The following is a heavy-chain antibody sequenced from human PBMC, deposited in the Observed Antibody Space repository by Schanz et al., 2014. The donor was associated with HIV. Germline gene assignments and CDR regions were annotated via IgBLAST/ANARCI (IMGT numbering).Heavy chain of an antibody. CDR3: ARGDRDDFWSGAAI. D-gene: IGHD3-3*01. Sequence: QVQLVQSGAEVKKPGASVKVSCKASGYTFTSYGISWVRQAPGQGLEWMGWISAYDGNTNYAQKFQGRVTMTTDTSRYTAYMELRSLRSDDTAVYYCARGDRDDFWSGAAIWGQGTLVTVFS. CDR1: GYTFTSYG. V-gene: IGHV1-18*01. J-gene: IGHJ4*02. CDR2: ISAYDGNT.